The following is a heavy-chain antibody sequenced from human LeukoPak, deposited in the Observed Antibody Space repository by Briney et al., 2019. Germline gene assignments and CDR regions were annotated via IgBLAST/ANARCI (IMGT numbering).Heavy chain of an antibody. CDR2: IYYSGNT. J-gene: IGHJ4*02. CDR3: ARQTGSGLFILP. V-gene: IGHV4-39*01. CDR1: GFTFSNYW. D-gene: IGHD3/OR15-3a*01. Sequence: AGGSLRLSCAASGFTFSNYWMHWVRQPPGKGLEWIGSIYYSGNTYYNASLKSQVSISIDTSKNQFSLRLTSVTAADTAVYYCARQTGSGLFILPGGQGTLVTVSS.